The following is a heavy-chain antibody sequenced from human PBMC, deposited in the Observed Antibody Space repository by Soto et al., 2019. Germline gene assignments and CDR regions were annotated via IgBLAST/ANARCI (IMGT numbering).Heavy chain of an antibody. CDR1: GYSFSTSW. CDR3: ARSTFNWFLWTKYGMDV. J-gene: IGHJ6*02. D-gene: IGHD3-9*01. V-gene: IGHV5-51*01. Sequence: GESLKIPCKGSGYSFSTSWIAWVRQMPGKGLEWMGIIYPGDSDTRYSPSFQGQVTISADKSISTAYLQWSSLKAAETAKYYCARSTFNWFLWTKYGMDVWGPGTTVTVSS. CDR2: IYPGDSDT.